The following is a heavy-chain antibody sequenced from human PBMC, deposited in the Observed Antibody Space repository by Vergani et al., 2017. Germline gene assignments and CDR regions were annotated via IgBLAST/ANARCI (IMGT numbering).Heavy chain of an antibody. V-gene: IGHV4-39*01. J-gene: IGHJ4*02. Sequence: QLHLQESGPGLVKPSETLSLTCTVSGDSISSGSYYWGWIRQPPGKSLEWIGSIYYSGRPYYNPSLKSRVAISVDTSKNQFSLKVTSVTAADTAVYFCAGLSRGSGWSSGYLDDWGKGILVTVSS. CDR1: GDSISSGSYY. CDR2: IYYSGRP. D-gene: IGHD6-19*01. CDR3: AGLSRGSGWSSGYLDD.